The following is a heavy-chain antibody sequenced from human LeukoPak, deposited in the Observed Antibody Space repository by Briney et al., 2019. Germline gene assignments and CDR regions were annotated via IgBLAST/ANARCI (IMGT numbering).Heavy chain of an antibody. CDR1: GFTFSSYA. D-gene: IGHD6-6*01. Sequence: GGSLRLSCAASGFTFSSYAMSWVRQAPGKGLEWVSAISGSGFTYYADSVKGRFTISRDNSKNTLYLQMNSLRAEDTAVYYCARGLYSSSPWCEGTLVTVSS. CDR3: ARGLYSSSP. V-gene: IGHV3-23*01. CDR2: ISGSGFT. J-gene: IGHJ4*02.